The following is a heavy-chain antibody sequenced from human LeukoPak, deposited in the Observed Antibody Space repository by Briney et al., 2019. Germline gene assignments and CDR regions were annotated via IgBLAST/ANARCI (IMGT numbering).Heavy chain of an antibody. Sequence: ASVKVPCKASGYPFTTYGITWVRQAPGQGLEWMGWISTSNGDTNYAQKFQGRVTMTTDTSTSTAYIELRSLTSDGTAAYYCARDWWGYDVLTGDNWFDPWGQGTLVTVSS. CDR2: ISTSNGDT. J-gene: IGHJ5*02. CDR3: ARDWWGYDVLTGDNWFDP. D-gene: IGHD3-9*01. V-gene: IGHV1-18*01. CDR1: GYPFTTYG.